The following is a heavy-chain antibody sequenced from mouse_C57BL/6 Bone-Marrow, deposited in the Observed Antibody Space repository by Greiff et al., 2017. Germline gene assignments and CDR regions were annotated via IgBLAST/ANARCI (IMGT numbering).Heavy chain of an antibody. CDR3: ATYDYDEGAAMDY. D-gene: IGHD2-4*01. V-gene: IGHV3-6*01. Sequence: EVQRVESGPGLVKPSQSLSLTCSVTGYSITSGYYWNWIRQFPGNKLEWMGYLSYDGSNNFNPSLKNRISITRDTSKNQCILKLNSVTTEDTATYYCATYDYDEGAAMDYWGQGTSVTVSS. J-gene: IGHJ4*01. CDR1: GYSITSGYY. CDR2: LSYDGSN.